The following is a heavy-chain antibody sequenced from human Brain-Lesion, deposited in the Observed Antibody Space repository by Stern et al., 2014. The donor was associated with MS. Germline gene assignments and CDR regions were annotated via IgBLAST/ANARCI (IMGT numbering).Heavy chain of an antibody. D-gene: IGHD6-13*01. CDR3: ARFPASRPHVFDS. V-gene: IGHV4-4*02. J-gene: IGHJ4*02. CDR1: GGSISSSNW. Sequence: MQLVESGPGLVKPSGTLSLTCAVSGGSISSSNWWSWVRQSPGKGLEWIGESDHSGSTIYKPSLKSRVTVSVYKSTNRFSLTHRSGTAADTAVYFCARFPASRPHVFDSWGQGTLVTVSS. CDR2: SDHSGST.